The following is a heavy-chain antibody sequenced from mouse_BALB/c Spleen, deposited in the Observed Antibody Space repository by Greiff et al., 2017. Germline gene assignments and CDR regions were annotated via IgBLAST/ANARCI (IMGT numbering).Heavy chain of an antibody. CDR1: GFTFSSYT. D-gene: IGHD1-1*01. CDR2: ISSGGSYT. CDR3: TRDQGSYGSSYVSWFAY. V-gene: IGHV5-6-4*01. Sequence: DVMLVESGGGLVKPGGSLKLSCAASGFTFSSYTMSWVRQTPEKRLEWVATISSGGSYTYYPDSVKGRFTISRDNAKNTLYLQMSSLKSEDTAMYYCTRDQGSYGSSYVSWFAYWGQGTLVTVSA. J-gene: IGHJ3*01.